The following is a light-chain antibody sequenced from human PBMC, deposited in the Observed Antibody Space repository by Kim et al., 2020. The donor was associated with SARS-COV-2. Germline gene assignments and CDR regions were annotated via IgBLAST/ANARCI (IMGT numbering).Light chain of an antibody. CDR2: DVS. J-gene: IGLJ2*01. V-gene: IGLV2-14*03. Sequence: GQSITISCTGTSCDVGGYNYVSWYQQHPGKAPKLMIYDVSNRPSGVSNRFSGSKSGNTASLTISGLQAEDEADYYCSSYTSSSPVVFGGGTQLTVL. CDR3: SSYTSSSPVV. CDR1: SCDVGGYNY.